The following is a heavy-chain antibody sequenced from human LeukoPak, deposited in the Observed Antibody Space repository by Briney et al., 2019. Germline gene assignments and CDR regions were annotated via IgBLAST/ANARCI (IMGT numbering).Heavy chain of an antibody. J-gene: IGHJ4*02. CDR1: GFTFSSYS. Sequence: GGSLRLSCAVSGFTFSSYSMNWVRQAPGKGLEWVSYISSSSSTIYYADSVKGRFTISRDNAKNSLYLQMNSLRAEDTAVYYCASLEYYYGSGNYYWGQGTLVTVSS. V-gene: IGHV3-48*01. D-gene: IGHD3-10*01. CDR2: ISSSSSTI. CDR3: ASLEYYYGSGNYY.